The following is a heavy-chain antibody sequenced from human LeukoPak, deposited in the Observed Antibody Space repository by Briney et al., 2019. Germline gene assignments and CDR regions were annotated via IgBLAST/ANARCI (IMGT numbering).Heavy chain of an antibody. CDR3: ARDRRQQLVHIDY. J-gene: IGHJ4*02. Sequence: SETLSLTCTVSGVSISRSSYYWGWIRQPPGKGLEWIGSIYYSGSTNYSPSLKSRVTISVDTSKNQFSLKLSSVTAADTAVYYCARDRRQQLVHIDYWGQGTLVTVSS. CDR1: GVSISRSSYY. D-gene: IGHD6-13*01. V-gene: IGHV4-39*07. CDR2: IYYSGST.